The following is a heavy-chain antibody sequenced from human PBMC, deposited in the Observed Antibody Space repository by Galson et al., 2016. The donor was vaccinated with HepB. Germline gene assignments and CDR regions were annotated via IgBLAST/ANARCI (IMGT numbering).Heavy chain of an antibody. CDR3: ARDYYDSSGYGDY. CDR1: GFTFSDYY. V-gene: IGHV3-11*04. Sequence: SMRLSCAASGFTFSDYYMSWIRQAPGKGLEWVSYISNSGNTKYYADSVKGRFTISRDNAKKSVYLQMNSLRVEDTAVYYCARDYYDSSGYGDYWGQGTLVTVSS. D-gene: IGHD3-22*01. J-gene: IGHJ4*02. CDR2: ISNSGNTK.